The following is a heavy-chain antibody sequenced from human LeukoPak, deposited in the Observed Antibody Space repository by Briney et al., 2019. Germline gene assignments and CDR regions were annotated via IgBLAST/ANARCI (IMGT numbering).Heavy chain of an antibody. CDR2: IYHSGST. CDR1: GGSISSGGYS. V-gene: IGHV4-30-2*01. Sequence: PSETLSRTCAVSGGSISSGGYSWSWIRQPPGKGLEWIGYIYHSGSTYYNPSLKSRVTISVDRSKNQFSLKLSSVTAADTAVYCCARGDFRDGYNLGYWGQGTLVTVSS. CDR3: ARGDFRDGYNLGY. D-gene: IGHD5-24*01. J-gene: IGHJ4*02.